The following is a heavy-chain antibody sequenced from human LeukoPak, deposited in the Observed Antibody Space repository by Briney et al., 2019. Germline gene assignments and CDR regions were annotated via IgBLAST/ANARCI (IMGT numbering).Heavy chain of an antibody. D-gene: IGHD2-15*01. CDR2: IKSKTDGGTT. J-gene: IGHJ4*02. CDR3: TTDGIWGHRPSDDYFDY. CDR1: GFTFSNAW. Sequence: GGSLRLSCAASGFTFSNAWMSWVRQAPGKGLEWVGRIKSKTDGGTTDYAAPVKGRFTISRDDSKNTLYLQMNSLKTEDTAVYYCTTDGIWGHRPSDDYFDYWGQGTLVTVSS. V-gene: IGHV3-15*01.